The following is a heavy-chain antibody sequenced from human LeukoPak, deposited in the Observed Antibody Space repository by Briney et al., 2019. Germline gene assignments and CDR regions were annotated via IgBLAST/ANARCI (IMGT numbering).Heavy chain of an antibody. J-gene: IGHJ4*02. CDR2: LYFSGTT. V-gene: IGHV4-39*01. Sequence: SETLSLTCTVFGASINTTGFYWGWVRQPPGKGLEWIGALYFSGTTYTNPSLKSRLTLSVDTSKNQFSLRLNSVTAADTAVYYCAKLDSWGLGTLVTVSS. CDR3: AKLDS. CDR1: GASINTTGFY.